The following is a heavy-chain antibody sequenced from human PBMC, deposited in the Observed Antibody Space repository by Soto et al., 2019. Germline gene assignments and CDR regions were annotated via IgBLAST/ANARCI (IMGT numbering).Heavy chain of an antibody. CDR1: GGTFSSYA. Sequence: SVKISCKASGGTFSSYAISWVRQAPGQGLEWMGGIIPIFGTANYAQKFQGRVTITADKSTSTAYMELSSLRSEDTAVYYCASGPFTMIVVVSTYGMDVWGEGTKVTVSS. CDR3: ASGPFTMIVVVSTYGMDV. CDR2: IIPIFGTA. V-gene: IGHV1-69*06. J-gene: IGHJ6*02. D-gene: IGHD3-22*01.